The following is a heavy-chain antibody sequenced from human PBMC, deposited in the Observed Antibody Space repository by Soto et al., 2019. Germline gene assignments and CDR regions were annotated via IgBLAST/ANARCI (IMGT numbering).Heavy chain of an antibody. CDR1: GYTFTSYG. CDR3: ARADYDFWSGYYHFDY. Sequence: ASVKVSCKASGYTFTSYGISWVRQAPGQGLEWMGWISAYNGNTNYAQKLQGRVTMTTDTSTSTAYMELRSLRSDDTAVYYCARADYDFWSGYYHFDYWDQGTLVTVSS. V-gene: IGHV1-18*01. D-gene: IGHD3-3*01. J-gene: IGHJ4*02. CDR2: ISAYNGNT.